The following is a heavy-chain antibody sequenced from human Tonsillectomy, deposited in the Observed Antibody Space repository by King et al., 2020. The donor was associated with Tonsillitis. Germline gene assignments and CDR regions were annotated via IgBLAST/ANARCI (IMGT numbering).Heavy chain of an antibody. D-gene: IGHD4-23*01. CDR1: GGSVSSGRYY. CDR3: ARGSAVVKNGMDV. J-gene: IGHJ6*02. V-gene: IGHV4-61*01. Sequence: VQLQESGPGLVKPSETLSLTCTVSGGSVSSGRYYWSWIRQPPGKGLGWIGYIYYSGSTNHNPSLKSRVSTTIDTSKNQFSLKLSSVTAADTAVYYCARGSAVVKNGMDVWGQGTTVTVSS. CDR2: IYYSGST.